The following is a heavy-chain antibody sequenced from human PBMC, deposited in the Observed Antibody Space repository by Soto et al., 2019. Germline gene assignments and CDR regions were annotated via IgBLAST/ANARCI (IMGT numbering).Heavy chain of an antibody. CDR2: IIPIFGTA. Sequence: QVQLVQSVAEVKKPGSSVKVSCKASGGTFSSYAISWVRQAPGQGLEWMGGIIPIFGTANYAQKFQGRVTITAAESTTTAYRQLSSQRSEDTAVYSSAEGGDYSNYGRYFDLWGRGTRGTVSS. D-gene: IGHD4-4*01. V-gene: IGHV1-69*01. J-gene: IGHJ2*01. CDR3: AEGGDYSNYGRYFDL. CDR1: GGTFSSYA.